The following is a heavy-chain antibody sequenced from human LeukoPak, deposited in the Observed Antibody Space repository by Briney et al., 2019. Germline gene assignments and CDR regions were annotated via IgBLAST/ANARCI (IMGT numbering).Heavy chain of an antibody. V-gene: IGHV3-33*01. CDR3: ARNYYDSSGYYYHDY. J-gene: IGHJ4*02. D-gene: IGHD3-22*01. Sequence: SLRLSCAASGFTFSSYGMHWVRRAPGKGLEWVAVIWYDGSNKYYADSVKGRFTISRDNSKNTLYLQMNSLRAEDTAVYYCARNYYDSSGYYYHDYWGQGTLVTVSS. CDR1: GFTFSSYG. CDR2: IWYDGSNK.